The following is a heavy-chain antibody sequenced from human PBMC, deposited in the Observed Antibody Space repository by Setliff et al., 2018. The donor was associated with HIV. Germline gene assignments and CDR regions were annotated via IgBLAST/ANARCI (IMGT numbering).Heavy chain of an antibody. D-gene: IGHD2-8*01. CDR1: GGSFTDYF. V-gene: IGHV4-34*01. J-gene: IGHJ5*02. Sequence: LSLTCAVYGGSFTDYFWTWIRQSPGKGLEWIGEINHSEGANYNPSLKSRVTISIDASKKQFSLGLRSVTGADTAVYYCARSYNGVSYTWGQGVLVTVSS. CDR2: INHSEGA. CDR3: ARSYNGVSYT.